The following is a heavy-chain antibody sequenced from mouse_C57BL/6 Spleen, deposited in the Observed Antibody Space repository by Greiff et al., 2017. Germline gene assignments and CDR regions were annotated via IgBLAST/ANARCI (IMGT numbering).Heavy chain of an antibody. CDR3: ARGAPYYERGYFDY. V-gene: IGHV5-16*01. CDR1: GFTFSDYY. Sequence: EVQGVEPEGGLVQPGSSMKLSCTASGFTFSDYYMAWVRQVPEKGLEWVANINYDGSSTYYLDSLKSRFIISRDNAKNILYLQMSSLKSEDTATYYCARGAPYYERGYFDYWGQGTTLTVSS. CDR2: INYDGSST. D-gene: IGHD2-10*01. J-gene: IGHJ2*01.